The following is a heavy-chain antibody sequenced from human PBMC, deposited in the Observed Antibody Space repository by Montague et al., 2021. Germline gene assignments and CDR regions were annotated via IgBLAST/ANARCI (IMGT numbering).Heavy chain of an antibody. CDR3: ARRPLFDLLTGKFRGAFDI. J-gene: IGHJ3*02. Sequence: QPGAEVKKPGESLKISCKGSGYNFISYWIGWVRQVPGKGLEWMGTIYPGGSETKYSPSFQGQVIMSVDKSMNTAYLQWNTLKASDTAMYYCARRPLFDLLTGKFRGAFDIWGQGTLVTVSP. CDR2: IYPGGSET. V-gene: IGHV5-51*01. CDR1: GYNFISYW. D-gene: IGHD3-9*01.